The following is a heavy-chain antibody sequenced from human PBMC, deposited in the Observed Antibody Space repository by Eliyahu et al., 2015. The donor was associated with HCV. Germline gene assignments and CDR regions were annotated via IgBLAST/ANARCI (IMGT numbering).Heavy chain of an antibody. CDR1: GGSISSSSYY. D-gene: IGHD5-24*01. Sequence: QLQLQESGPGLVKPSETLSLTCTVSGGSISSSSYYWGWIRQPPGXGLEWXGSXYYSGXTYYNPSLKSRVTISEDTSKNQFSLKLSSVTAADTAVYYCARELRDGFNDYWGQGTLVTVSS. CDR3: ARELRDGFNDY. CDR2: XYYSGXT. J-gene: IGHJ4*02. V-gene: IGHV4-39*01.